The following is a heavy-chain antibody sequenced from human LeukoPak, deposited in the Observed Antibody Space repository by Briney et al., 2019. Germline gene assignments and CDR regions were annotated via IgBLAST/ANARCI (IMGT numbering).Heavy chain of an antibody. CDR2: IYHSGST. CDR1: GYSISSGYY. Sequence: ETLSLTCTVSGYSISSGYYWGWIRQPPGKGLEWIGSIYHSGSTYYNPSLKSRVTISVDTSKNQFSLKLSSVTAADTAVYYCARDPYVRAAKDNWFDPWGQGTLVTVSS. D-gene: IGHD6-13*01. J-gene: IGHJ5*02. V-gene: IGHV4-38-2*02. CDR3: ARDPYVRAAKDNWFDP.